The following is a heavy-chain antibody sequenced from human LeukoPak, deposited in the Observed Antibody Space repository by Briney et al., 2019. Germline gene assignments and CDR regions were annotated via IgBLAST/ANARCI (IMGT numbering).Heavy chain of an antibody. D-gene: IGHD5-12*01. CDR2: IESDASRT. Sequence: GGSLRLSCVASGFTLSDHWMYWVRQGPGKGLAHVSRIESDASRTTYADSVKGRFTISRDDAKNTMYLHMNSLRAEDTAVYYCVKGGHKLDIQTTRYYYGLDVWGQGTTVAVSS. V-gene: IGHV3-74*03. CDR3: VKGGHKLDIQTTRYYYGLDV. CDR1: GFTLSDHW. J-gene: IGHJ6*02.